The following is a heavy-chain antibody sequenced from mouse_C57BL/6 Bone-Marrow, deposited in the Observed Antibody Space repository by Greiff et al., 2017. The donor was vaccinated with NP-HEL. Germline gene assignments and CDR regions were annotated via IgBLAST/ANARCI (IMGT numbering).Heavy chain of an antibody. CDR3: ARDAGNSDYYAMDY. D-gene: IGHD2-1*01. V-gene: IGHV7-1*01. CDR1: GFTFSDFY. Sequence: EVNVVESGGGLVQSGRSLRLSCATSGFTFSDFYMEWVRQAPGKGLEWIAASRNKANDYTTEYSASVKGRFIVSRDTSQSILYLQMNALRAEDTAIYYCARDAGNSDYYAMDYWGQGTSVTVSS. CDR2: SRNKANDYTT. J-gene: IGHJ4*01.